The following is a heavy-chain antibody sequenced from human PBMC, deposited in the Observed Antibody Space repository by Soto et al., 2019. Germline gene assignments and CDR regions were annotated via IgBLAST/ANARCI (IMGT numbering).Heavy chain of an antibody. Sequence: QVQLVQSGAEVKKPGASVKVSCKASGYTFTSYYMHWVRQAPGQGLEWMGIIDPSGGSTTYAQKFQGRVTMTRDTSTSTVYLEGSSLRSEDTAVYYCARPAATTYLYYNYGMDVWGQGTTVTVSS. CDR3: ARPAATTYLYYNYGMDV. CDR2: IDPSGGST. V-gene: IGHV1-46*01. CDR1: GYTFTSYY. D-gene: IGHD4-4*01. J-gene: IGHJ6*02.